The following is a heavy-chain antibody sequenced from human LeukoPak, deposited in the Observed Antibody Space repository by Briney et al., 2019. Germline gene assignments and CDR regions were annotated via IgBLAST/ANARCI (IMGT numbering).Heavy chain of an antibody. CDR3: ARGSITMVRGNWFDP. CDR2: IIPIFGTA. J-gene: IGHJ5*02. D-gene: IGHD3-10*01. CDR1: GGTSSSYA. Sequence: SVKVSCKASGGTSSSYAISWVRQAPGQGLEWMGGIIPIFGTANYAQEFQGRVTITADKSTSTAYMELSSLRSEDTAVYYCARGSITMVRGNWFDPWGQGTLVTVSS. V-gene: IGHV1-69*06.